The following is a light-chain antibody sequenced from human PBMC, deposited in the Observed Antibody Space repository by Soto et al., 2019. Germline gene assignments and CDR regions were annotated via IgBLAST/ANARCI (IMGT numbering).Light chain of an antibody. CDR3: SSYTTSSTPNV. J-gene: IGLJ1*01. V-gene: IGLV2-14*03. CDR2: DVS. CDR1: SSDVGGFNY. Sequence: QSVLTQPASVSGSPGQSITISCTGSSSDVGGFNYVSWYQHHPGKAPKLMVYDVSNRPSGVSNRFSGSKSGNTASLTISGLQAEDEADYYCSSYTTSSTPNVFVTGTKVPVL.